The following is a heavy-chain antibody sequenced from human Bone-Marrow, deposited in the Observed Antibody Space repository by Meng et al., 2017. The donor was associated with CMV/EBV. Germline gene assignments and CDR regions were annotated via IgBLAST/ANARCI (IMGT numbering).Heavy chain of an antibody. D-gene: IGHD6-13*01. J-gene: IGHJ5*02. CDR3: ARDLEGGSS. V-gene: IGHV3-20*04. CDR1: GFTFDDYG. Sequence: GESLKISCAASGFTFDDYGMSWVRQAPGKGLEWVSGINWNGGSTGYADSVKGRFTISRDNAKNSLYLQMNSLRAEDTAVYYCARDLEGGSSWGQGTLVTVSS. CDR2: INWNGGST.